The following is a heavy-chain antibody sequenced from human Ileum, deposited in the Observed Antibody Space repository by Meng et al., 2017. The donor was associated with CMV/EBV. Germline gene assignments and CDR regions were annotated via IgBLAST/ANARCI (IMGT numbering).Heavy chain of an antibody. V-gene: IGHV1-69*12. Sequence: QVHVLQSGAEMRKPGSSVRVSCRASGVNLKNFAVTWVRQAPGHGLEWMGGLIPMFRTANVAQKFQGRVTITADESTGTVFLDLGGLTSDDTAVYYCEFRLEGLSQWGQGTLVTASS. D-gene: IGHD3-16*01. CDR2: LIPMFRTA. J-gene: IGHJ4*02. CDR3: EFRLEGLSQ. CDR1: GVNLKNFA.